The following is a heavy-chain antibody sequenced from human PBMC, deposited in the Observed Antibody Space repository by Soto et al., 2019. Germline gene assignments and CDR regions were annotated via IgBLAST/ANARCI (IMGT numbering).Heavy chain of an antibody. CDR1: GGSMTPFY. J-gene: IGHJ4*02. V-gene: IGHV4-59*12. CDR3: ARGHRYSSSRYLY. Sequence: PSETLSLTCTVSGGSMTPFYWSWIRQPPGKGLEWIGYIYYNGNTNYNPSLKSRVTISVDTSKNQFSLKLSSVTAADTAVYYCARGHRYSSSRYLYWGQGTLVTVSS. D-gene: IGHD6-13*01. CDR2: IYYNGNT.